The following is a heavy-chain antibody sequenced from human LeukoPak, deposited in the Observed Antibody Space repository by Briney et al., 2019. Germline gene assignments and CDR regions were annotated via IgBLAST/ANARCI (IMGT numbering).Heavy chain of an antibody. Sequence: GRSLRLSCSAPGFTFSPYAMHWVRQAPGKGLKWVALISNDGSKKYYADNVKGRFTISRDNSKNTLDLQMNSLRAEDTAVYYCAKDGYCSSTSCYPNHFDSWGQGTLVTVSS. CDR2: ISNDGSKK. D-gene: IGHD2-2*03. CDR3: AKDGYCSSTSCYPNHFDS. CDR1: GFTFSPYA. J-gene: IGHJ4*02. V-gene: IGHV3-30*18.